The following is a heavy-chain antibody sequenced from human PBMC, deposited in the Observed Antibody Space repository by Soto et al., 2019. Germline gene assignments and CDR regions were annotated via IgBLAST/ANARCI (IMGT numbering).Heavy chain of an antibody. Sequence: GASVKVSCKASGYTFTSYGISWVRQAPGQGLEWMGWISAYNGNTNYAQKLQGRVTMTTDTSTSTAYMELRSLRSDDTAVYYCARRLLWFGAPEYYFDYWGQGTLVTVSS. CDR3: ARRLLWFGAPEYYFDY. D-gene: IGHD3-10*01. V-gene: IGHV1-18*04. J-gene: IGHJ4*02. CDR2: ISAYNGNT. CDR1: GYTFTSYG.